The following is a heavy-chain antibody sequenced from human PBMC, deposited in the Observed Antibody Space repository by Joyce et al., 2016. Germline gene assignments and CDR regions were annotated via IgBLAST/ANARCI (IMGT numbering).Heavy chain of an antibody. Sequence: QVQLQESGPGLAKPSETLSLNCTVSGGSISSYYWSWIRQPPGKGLGWIGYIYYTGRTNYDPSPKKRVTLALDTAKNEVSLNVRSVSAGDTAVYYCARYAYAIPAVLLHWGKGTLGTVPS. J-gene: IGHJ1*01. CDR2: IYYTGRT. D-gene: IGHD3-16*01. CDR3: ARYAYAIPAVLLH. V-gene: IGHV4-59*01. CDR1: GGSISSYY.